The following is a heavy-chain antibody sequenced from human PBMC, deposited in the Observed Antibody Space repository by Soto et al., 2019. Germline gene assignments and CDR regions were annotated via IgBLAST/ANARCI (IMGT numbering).Heavy chain of an antibody. CDR2: IYYSGST. CDR1: GGSISSYY. J-gene: IGHJ4*02. CDR3: ARAWGGHVEDY. Sequence: PSETLSLTCTVSGGSISSYYWSWIRQPPGKGLEWIGYIYYSGSTNYNPSLKSRVTISVDTSKNQFSLKLSSVTAADTAVYYCARAWGGHVEDYWGQGTLVTVS. D-gene: IGHD3-16*01. V-gene: IGHV4-59*13.